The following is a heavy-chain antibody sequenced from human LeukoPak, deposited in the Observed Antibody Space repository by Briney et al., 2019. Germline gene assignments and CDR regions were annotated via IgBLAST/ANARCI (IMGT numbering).Heavy chain of an antibody. CDR1: GFTVSSNY. J-gene: IGHJ6*03. D-gene: IGHD3-10*01. Sequence: GGSLRLSCVASGFTVSSNYMSWVCQAPGKGLEWVSVIYSGGSTYYADSVKGRFTISRDNSKNTLYLQMNSLRAEDTAVYYCASGSGSYRTPYYYMDVWGAGTTVTVSS. CDR3: ASGSGSYRTPYYYMDV. CDR2: IYSGGST. V-gene: IGHV3-53*01.